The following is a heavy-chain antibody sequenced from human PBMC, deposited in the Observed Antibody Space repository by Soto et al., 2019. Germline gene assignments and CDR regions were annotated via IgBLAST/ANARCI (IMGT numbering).Heavy chain of an antibody. CDR1: GYSFSSHW. CDR2: IYPGDSDT. D-gene: IGHD4-17*01. V-gene: IGHV5-51*01. Sequence: GESLKISCNGSGYSFSSHWVGWVRQMPGKGLDWMGIIYPGDSDTRYSPSFQGQVTLSADKSINTAYLQWSSLKASDTAIYYCARQGNGAEGFDLWGQGTLVTVSS. J-gene: IGHJ4*02. CDR3: ARQGNGAEGFDL.